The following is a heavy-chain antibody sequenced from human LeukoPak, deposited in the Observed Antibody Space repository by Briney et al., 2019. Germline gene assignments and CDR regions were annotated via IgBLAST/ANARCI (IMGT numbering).Heavy chain of an antibody. CDR2: INISGGTI. CDR1: GFTFSSYE. Sequence: GGSLRLSCAASGFTFSSYEMNWVRQAPGKGLEWISYINISGGTIYYADSVKGRFTISRDNAKNSLYLQVNSLRAEDTAVYYCARAMVRGVKSFDYWGQGSLVTVSS. J-gene: IGHJ4*02. CDR3: ARAMVRGVKSFDY. D-gene: IGHD3-10*01. V-gene: IGHV3-48*03.